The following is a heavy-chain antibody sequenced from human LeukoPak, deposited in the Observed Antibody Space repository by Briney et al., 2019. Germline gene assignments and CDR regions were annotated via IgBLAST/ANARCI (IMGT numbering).Heavy chain of an antibody. V-gene: IGHV4-39*07. J-gene: IGHJ4*02. Sequence: SETLSLTCTVSGASNNSASYYWAWLRQPPGKGLEWFASMHYTGSTYFNPSLKSRVTISVDTSKNQFSLKLSSVTAADTAVYYCARRITMVRGVRTPFDYWGQGTLVTVSS. CDR1: GASNNSASYY. CDR2: MHYTGST. D-gene: IGHD3-10*01. CDR3: ARRITMVRGVRTPFDY.